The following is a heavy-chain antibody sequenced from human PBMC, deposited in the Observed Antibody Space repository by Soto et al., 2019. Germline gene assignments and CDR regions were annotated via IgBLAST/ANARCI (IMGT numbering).Heavy chain of an antibody. CDR1: GGSVSSGRYD. CDR2: IYYSGIT. Sequence: XETLSLPFTVSGGSVSSGRYDWGWIRQPPGKGLEWIVYIYYSGITNYNPSLKSRVTISVDTSKNQFSLKLSSVTAADTAVYYCARMQQPPDEWFDSWGQGTLVTVSS. J-gene: IGHJ5*01. CDR3: ARMQQPPDEWFDS. D-gene: IGHD6-13*01. V-gene: IGHV4-61*01.